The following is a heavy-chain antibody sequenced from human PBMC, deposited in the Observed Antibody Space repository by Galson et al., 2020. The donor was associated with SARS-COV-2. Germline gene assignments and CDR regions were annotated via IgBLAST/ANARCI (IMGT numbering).Heavy chain of an antibody. Sequence: GESLKISCAASGFTLNNYWMSWVRQAPGKGLEWVATIQRDGSAKNYVDSVKGRFTISRDNAKNSLYLQMSNLRVEDTAVYFCAAERGPWGQGVLVTVSA. CDR2: IQRDGSAK. V-gene: IGHV3-7*01. CDR1: GFTLNNYW. J-gene: IGHJ4*02. CDR3: AAERGP.